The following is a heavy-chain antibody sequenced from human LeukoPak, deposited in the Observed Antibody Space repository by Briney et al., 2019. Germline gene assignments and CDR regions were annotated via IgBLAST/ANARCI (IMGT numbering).Heavy chain of an antibody. J-gene: IGHJ5*02. D-gene: IGHD3-10*01. CDR1: GGSISVGDYY. CDR2: IYYSGST. CDR3: AKDNPYGSGSYYMRWFDP. Sequence: PSQTLSLTCTVSGGSISVGDYYWSWIRQHPGKGLEWIGYIYYSGSTYYNPSLKSRVTISVDTSKNQFSLKLSSVTAADTAVYYCAKDNPYGSGSYYMRWFDPWGQGTLVTVSS. V-gene: IGHV4-31*03.